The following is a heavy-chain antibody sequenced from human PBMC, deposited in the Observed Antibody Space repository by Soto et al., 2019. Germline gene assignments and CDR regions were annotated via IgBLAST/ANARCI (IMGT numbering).Heavy chain of an antibody. Sequence: SVKVSCKASGGTFSSYAISWVRQAPGQGLEWMGGIIPIFGTANYAQKFQGRVTITVDESTSTAYMELSSLRSEDTAVYHCARGIIDFWSGYYLGYWGQGTLVTVSS. CDR1: GGTFSSYA. V-gene: IGHV1-69*13. D-gene: IGHD3-3*01. CDR2: IIPIFGTA. CDR3: ARGIIDFWSGYYLGY. J-gene: IGHJ4*02.